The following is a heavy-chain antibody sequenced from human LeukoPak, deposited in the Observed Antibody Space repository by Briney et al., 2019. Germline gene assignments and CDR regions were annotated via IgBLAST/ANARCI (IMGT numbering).Heavy chain of an antibody. CDR1: GFIFSSHG. CDR2: IWYDGSNK. CDR3: ARDPVRDGYPYSFDY. D-gene: IGHD5-24*01. J-gene: IGHJ4*02. Sequence: GRSLRLSCAAPGFIFSSHGMHWVRQAPGKGLEWVAVIWYDGSNKYYADSVKGRFTISRDNSKNTLYLQMDSLRGEDTAVYYCARDPVRDGYPYSFDYWGQGTLVTVSS. V-gene: IGHV3-33*01.